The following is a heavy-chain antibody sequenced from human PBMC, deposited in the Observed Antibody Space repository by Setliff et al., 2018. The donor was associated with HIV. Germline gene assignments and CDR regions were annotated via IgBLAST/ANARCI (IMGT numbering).Heavy chain of an antibody. D-gene: IGHD3-22*01. Sequence: GGSLRLSCAASGFTFSTYWMSWFRQAPGKGLEWVANIKENGDEKYYVDSVKGRFTISRDNAKNSLYLQMSSLRVEDTAVYYCARSVPDSAYRPTDYWGQGTQVTVSS. CDR2: IKENGDEK. J-gene: IGHJ4*02. V-gene: IGHV3-7*03. CDR3: ARSVPDSAYRPTDY. CDR1: GFTFSTYW.